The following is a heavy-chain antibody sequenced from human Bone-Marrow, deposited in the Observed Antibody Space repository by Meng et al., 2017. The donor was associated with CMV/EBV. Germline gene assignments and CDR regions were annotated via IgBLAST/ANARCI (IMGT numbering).Heavy chain of an antibody. Sequence: GESLKISCAASGFTFDDNGMSWVRQAPGKGLQWVSGVNWSGDDTRYADTVRGRFTISRDNTKNSLYLQMNSLRVEDTALYHCARIGYCSSTGCYTGWFDPWGQGTLVTVSS. CDR3: ARIGYCSSTGCYTGWFDP. CDR2: VNWSGDDT. D-gene: IGHD2-2*02. V-gene: IGHV3-20*01. CDR1: GFTFDDNG. J-gene: IGHJ5*02.